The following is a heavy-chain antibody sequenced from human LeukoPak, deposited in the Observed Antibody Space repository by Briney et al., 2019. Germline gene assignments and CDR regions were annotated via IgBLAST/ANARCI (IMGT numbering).Heavy chain of an antibody. CDR1: GFTFSSYS. CDR2: ISTSGSI. V-gene: IGHV3-48*02. J-gene: IGHJ4*02. CDR3: ARPNMVQGTNIAAFDS. D-gene: IGHD3-10*01. Sequence: GGPLRLSCAASGFTFSSYSMSWVRQAPGKGLEWVSYISTSGSIYYVDSVKGRFTISRDNAKNSLYLQMSSLRDEDTAVYYCARPNMVQGTNIAAFDSWGQGTLVTVSS.